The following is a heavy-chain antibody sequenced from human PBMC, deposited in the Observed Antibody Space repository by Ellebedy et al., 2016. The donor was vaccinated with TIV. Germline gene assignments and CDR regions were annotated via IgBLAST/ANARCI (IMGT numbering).Heavy chain of an antibody. Sequence: AASVKVSCKASGYTFTRYAMNWVRQAPGQGLEWMGWINTNTGNPTYAQGFTGRFVFSFDTSVSTAYLQISSLKAEDTAVYYCARGAAAGFFWYFDLWGRGTLVTVSS. J-gene: IGHJ2*01. V-gene: IGHV7-4-1*02. D-gene: IGHD6-13*01. CDR2: INTNTGNP. CDR1: GYTFTRYA. CDR3: ARGAAAGFFWYFDL.